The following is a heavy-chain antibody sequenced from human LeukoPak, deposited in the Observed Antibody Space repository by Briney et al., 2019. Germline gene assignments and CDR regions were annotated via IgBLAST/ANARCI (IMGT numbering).Heavy chain of an antibody. J-gene: IGHJ6*02. CDR3: ARDRSIEVAGTIYYYYGMDV. CDR2: ISYDGSNK. D-gene: IGHD6-13*01. Sequence: PGGSLRLSCAASGFTFSSYAMHWVRQAPGKGLEWVALISYDGSNKYYADSVKGRFTISRDNSKNTLYLQMNSLRAEDTAMYYCARDRSIEVAGTIYYYYGMDVWGQGILVTVSS. CDR1: GFTFSSYA. V-gene: IGHV3-30-3*01.